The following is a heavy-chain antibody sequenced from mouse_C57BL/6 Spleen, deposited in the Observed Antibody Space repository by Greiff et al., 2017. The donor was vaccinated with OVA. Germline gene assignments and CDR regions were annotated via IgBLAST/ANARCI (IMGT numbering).Heavy chain of an antibody. V-gene: IGHV14-3*01. Sequence: VQLQQSVAELVRPGASVKLSCTASGFTITNTYMHWVKQRPEQGLEWIGRIDPANGNTNYTPKFQGKATITADTSSNTAYLQHSSLTSEDTAIYDGARVYYGSSYDFDVWGTGTTVTVSS. D-gene: IGHD1-1*01. CDR3: ARVYYGSSYDFDV. CDR1: GFTITNTY. J-gene: IGHJ1*03. CDR2: IDPANGNT.